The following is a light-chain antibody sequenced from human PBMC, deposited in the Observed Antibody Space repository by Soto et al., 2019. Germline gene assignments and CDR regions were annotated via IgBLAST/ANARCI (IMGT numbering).Light chain of an antibody. CDR2: DVS. CDR3: SSYTSSSTLCVV. Sequence: QSALTQPASVSGSPGQSITISCTGTSSDVGGYNYVSWYQQHSGKAPKLMIYDVSNRPSGVSNRFSGSKSGNTASLTISGLQAEDEADYYCSSYTSSSTLCVVFGGGTKLTVL. CDR1: SSDVGGYNY. V-gene: IGLV2-14*01. J-gene: IGLJ2*01.